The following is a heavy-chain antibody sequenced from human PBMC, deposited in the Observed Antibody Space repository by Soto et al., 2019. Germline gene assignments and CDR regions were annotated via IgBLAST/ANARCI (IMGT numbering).Heavy chain of an antibody. CDR1: GYSFISFW. CDR2: IYPSDSDN. CDR3: ARYDSRGDYFDY. V-gene: IGHV5-51*01. D-gene: IGHD3-22*01. Sequence: GESRKISCKGSGYSFISFWIGWVRQMPGKGLEWMGAIYPSDSDNRNSPSFQGQVTISADKSISTAFLHWSSLKASDTALYYCARYDSRGDYFDYWGQGTLVTVSS. J-gene: IGHJ4*02.